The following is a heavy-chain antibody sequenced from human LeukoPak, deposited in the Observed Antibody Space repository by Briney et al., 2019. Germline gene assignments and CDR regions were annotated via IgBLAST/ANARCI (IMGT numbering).Heavy chain of an antibody. CDR3: ARVSYSSVWYFDY. CDR2: IKQDGSEK. J-gene: IGHJ4*02. V-gene: IGHV3-7*05. Sequence: PGGSLRLSCAASGFTFSSYWMTWVRQAPGKGLEWVANIKQDGSEKYFLDSVEGRFTISRDNAENSLYLQMNSLRAEDTAVYYCARVSYSSVWYFDYWGQGTLVTVSS. D-gene: IGHD3-22*01. CDR1: GFTFSSYW.